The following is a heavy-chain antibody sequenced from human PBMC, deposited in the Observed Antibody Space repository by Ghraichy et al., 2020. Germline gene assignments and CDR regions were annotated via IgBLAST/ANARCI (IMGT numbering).Heavy chain of an antibody. CDR3: AGGIAATGTWYYFDY. CDR2: INAGNGNT. Sequence: ASVKVSCKASGYTFSSYGIHWVRQAPGQRLEWMGWINAGNGNTKYSQKFQGRVTITRDKSANTAYMELSSLRSEDTAVYYCAGGIAATGTWYYFDYWGQGTLVTVSS. CDR1: GYTFSSYG. V-gene: IGHV1-3*01. J-gene: IGHJ4*02. D-gene: IGHD6-13*01.